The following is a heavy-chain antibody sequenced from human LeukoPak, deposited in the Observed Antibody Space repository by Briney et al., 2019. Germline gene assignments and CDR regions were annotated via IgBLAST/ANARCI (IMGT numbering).Heavy chain of an antibody. V-gene: IGHV3-66*01. CDR1: EFSVGSNY. Sequence: GGSLRLSCAASEFSVGSNYMTWVRQAPGKGLEWVSLIYSGGSTYYADSVKGRFTISRDNSKNTLYLQMNSLRAEDTAVYYCAKVAKLPSITMIRGVRVHYYMDVWGKGTTVTISS. CDR3: AKVAKLPSITMIRGVRVHYYMDV. D-gene: IGHD3-10*01. J-gene: IGHJ6*03. CDR2: IYSGGST.